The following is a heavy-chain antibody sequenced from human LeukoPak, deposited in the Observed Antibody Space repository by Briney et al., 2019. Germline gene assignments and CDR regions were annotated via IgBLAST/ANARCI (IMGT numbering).Heavy chain of an antibody. CDR2: IYYSGST. CDR1: GGSISSGGYY. D-gene: IGHD3-10*01. J-gene: IGHJ6*02. CDR3: ARDIKFGQLDYYYYGMDV. V-gene: IGHV4-31*03. Sequence: SETLSLTCTVSGGSISSGGYYWSWIRQHPGKGLEWIGYIYYSGSTYYNPSLKSRVTISVDTSKNQFSLKLSSVTAEDTAVYYCARDIKFGQLDYYYYGMDVWGQGTAVTVSS.